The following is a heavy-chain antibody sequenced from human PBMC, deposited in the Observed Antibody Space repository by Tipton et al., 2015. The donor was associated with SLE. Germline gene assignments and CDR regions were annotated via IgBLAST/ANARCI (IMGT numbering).Heavy chain of an antibody. D-gene: IGHD3-3*01. CDR3: ARVATVFGVARILDY. J-gene: IGHJ4*02. V-gene: IGHV4-38-2*02. CDR1: DYSITSVNF. CDR2: TYHSGST. Sequence: TLSLTCTISDYSITSVNFWGWIRPPPGKGLEWIGRTYHSGSTYYNPSLKSRVTISVDTSNNQFSLRLTSVTAADTAVYYCARVATVFGVARILDYWGQGTLVTVSS.